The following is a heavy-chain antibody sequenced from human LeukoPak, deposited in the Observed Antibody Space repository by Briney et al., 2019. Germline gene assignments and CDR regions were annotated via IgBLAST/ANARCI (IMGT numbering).Heavy chain of an antibody. V-gene: IGHV3-30*18. D-gene: IGHD4-17*01. CDR2: ISDDGRSK. Sequence: GGSLRLSCAASGFSFISYGMHWVGQAPGKGLEWVGVISDDGRSKDYADSVKGRFTISRDNSKDTLYLQMNSLRDEDTAVYYCAKRPSDYGDYVSYFDYRGQGTLVTVSS. CDR1: GFSFISYG. CDR3: AKRPSDYGDYVSYFDY. J-gene: IGHJ4*02.